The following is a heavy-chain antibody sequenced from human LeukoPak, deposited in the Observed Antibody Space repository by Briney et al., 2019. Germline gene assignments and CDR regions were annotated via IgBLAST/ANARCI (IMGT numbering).Heavy chain of an antibody. CDR2: IQSRTYGGTT. CDR3: TASDHLYCSSISCHFDY. D-gene: IGHD2-2*01. Sequence: GGSLRLSCTASGFTFSDYGMSWVRQAPGKGLEWVGFIQSRTYGGTTQYAASVKGRFTISRDDSKSIAYLQMNSLKTEDTAVYYCTASDHLYCSSISCHFDYWGQGILVIVSS. V-gene: IGHV3-49*04. CDR1: GFTFSDYG. J-gene: IGHJ4*02.